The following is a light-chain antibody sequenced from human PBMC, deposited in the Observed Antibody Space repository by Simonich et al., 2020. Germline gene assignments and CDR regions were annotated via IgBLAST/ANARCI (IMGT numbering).Light chain of an antibody. V-gene: IGKV3-15*01. J-gene: IGKJ2*01. CDR3: QQYNNWPPYT. CDR2: CAS. CDR1: QSVSSN. Sequence: EIVMTQSPATLSVSPGERATLSCRARQSVSSNLAWYQQKPVQAPRHLIYCASTLATGIPARFSGSGSGTEFTLTISSMQSEDFAVYYCQQYNNWPPYTFGQGTKLEIK.